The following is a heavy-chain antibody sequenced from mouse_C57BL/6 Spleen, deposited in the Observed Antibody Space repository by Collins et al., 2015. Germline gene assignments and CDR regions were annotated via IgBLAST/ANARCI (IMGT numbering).Heavy chain of an antibody. CDR2: ISSGGDYI. Sequence: VRQTPEKRLEWVAYISSGGDYIYYADTVKGRFTISRDNARNTLYLQMSSLKSEDTAMYYCTRALDAMDYWVKEPQSPSPQ. J-gene: IGHJ4*01. CDR3: TRALDAMDY. V-gene: IGHV5-9-1*02.